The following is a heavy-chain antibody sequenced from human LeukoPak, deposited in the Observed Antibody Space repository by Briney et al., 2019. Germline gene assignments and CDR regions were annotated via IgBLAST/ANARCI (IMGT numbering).Heavy chain of an antibody. D-gene: IGHD6-19*01. V-gene: IGHV4-59*08. CDR3: ARGQARLGWFDP. CDR1: GGSISSYY. J-gene: IGHJ5*02. Sequence: KPSETLSLTRTVSGGSISSYYWSWIRQPPGKGLEWIGYIYYSGSTNYNPSLKSRVTISVDTSKNQFSLKLRSVTAADTAVYYCARGQARLGWFDPWGQGTLVTV. CDR2: IYYSGST.